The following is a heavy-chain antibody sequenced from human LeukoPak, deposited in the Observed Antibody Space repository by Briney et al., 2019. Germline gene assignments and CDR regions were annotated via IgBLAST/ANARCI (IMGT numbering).Heavy chain of an antibody. D-gene: IGHD1-26*01. CDR3: ARDEWELLRAY. Sequence: PGGSLRLSCAASGFTVSSNYMGWVRQAPGKGLEWLSIIYSGGSTYYADSVKGRFTISRDNTKNTLYLQMNSLRAEDTAVYYCARDEWELLRAYWGQGTLVTASS. V-gene: IGHV3-66*02. J-gene: IGHJ4*02. CDR2: IYSGGST. CDR1: GFTVSSNY.